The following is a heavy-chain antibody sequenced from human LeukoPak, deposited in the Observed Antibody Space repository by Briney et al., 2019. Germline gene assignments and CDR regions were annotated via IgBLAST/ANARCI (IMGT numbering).Heavy chain of an antibody. CDR1: GFTFSSYG. V-gene: IGHV3-33*01. CDR3: ARHPYDILTGPAFDY. D-gene: IGHD3-9*01. Sequence: GGHLRLSCAASGFTFSSYGMHWVRQAPGKGLEWVAVIQYLRTTKYYAYSVKGRFTISRDNSKNTLYLQMNSLRAEDTAVYYCARHPYDILTGPAFDYWGQGTLVAVSS. CDR2: IQYLRTTK. J-gene: IGHJ4*02.